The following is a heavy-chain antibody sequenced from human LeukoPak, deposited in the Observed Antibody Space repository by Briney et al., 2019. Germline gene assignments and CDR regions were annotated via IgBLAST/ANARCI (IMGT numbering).Heavy chain of an antibody. CDR2: IYPGDSDT. CDR1: GYIFTTYW. D-gene: IGHD3-10*01. Sequence: GESLKISCKGSGYIFTTYWIGWVRQMPGKGLEWMGIIYPGDSDTTYSPSFQGQVTISANQSISTAYLQWSSLKSSDTAMYYCARQYYGSGSYNYWGQGTLVTVSS. J-gene: IGHJ4*02. V-gene: IGHV5-51*01. CDR3: ARQYYGSGSYNY.